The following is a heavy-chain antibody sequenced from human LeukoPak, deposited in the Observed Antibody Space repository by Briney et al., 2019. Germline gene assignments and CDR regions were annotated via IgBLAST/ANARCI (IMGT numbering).Heavy chain of an antibody. D-gene: IGHD1-14*01. CDR1: GGFISSYY. J-gene: IGHJ4*02. CDR3: AAGPLDY. Sequence: PSETLSLTCTVSGGFISSYYWSWIRQPPGKGLEWMGYIYYSGTTNYNPSLKSRVTISIDPSKNQFSLKLSSVTAADTAVYYCAAGPLDYWGQGALVTVSS. V-gene: IGHV4-59*08. CDR2: IYYSGTT.